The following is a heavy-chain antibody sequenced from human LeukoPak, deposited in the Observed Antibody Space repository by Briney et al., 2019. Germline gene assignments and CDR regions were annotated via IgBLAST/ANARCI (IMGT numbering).Heavy chain of an antibody. CDR2: IHHSGTT. V-gene: IGHV4-31*03. D-gene: IGHD3-3*01. CDR1: GGSISSYGYY. Sequence: PSETLSLTCSVSGGSISSYGYYWSWIRQHPGKGLEWIGNIHHSGTTYYTLSLKSRVSFSVDTSKNQFSLKLTSLTAADSAVYYCARVTDYDFWSGYPDYWGQGALVTVS. J-gene: IGHJ4*02. CDR3: ARVTDYDFWSGYPDY.